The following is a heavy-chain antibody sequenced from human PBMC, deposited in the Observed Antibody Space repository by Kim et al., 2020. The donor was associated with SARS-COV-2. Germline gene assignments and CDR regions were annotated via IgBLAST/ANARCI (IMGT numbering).Heavy chain of an antibody. J-gene: IGHJ4*02. CDR2: T. CDR3: ARRSASAGVDW. Sequence: TKYNPSVKSRVTLSVDTSKNQFSLKLTAVTAADTAVYYCARRSASAGVDWWGQGTPVTVSS. D-gene: IGHD1-1*01. V-gene: IGHV4-34*01.